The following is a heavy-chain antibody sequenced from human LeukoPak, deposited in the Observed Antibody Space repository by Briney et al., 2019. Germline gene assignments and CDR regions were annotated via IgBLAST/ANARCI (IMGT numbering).Heavy chain of an antibody. V-gene: IGHV3-23*01. Sequence: GGSLRLSCAASGFTFSSSAMSWVRQAPGKGLEWVSSISGSGSGGSTYYADSVKGRFTISRDNSKNTLYLQMNSLRAEDTAVYYCAKDRAWFGELRGNWFDPWGQGTLVTVSS. CDR2: ISGSGSGGST. D-gene: IGHD3-10*01. CDR1: GFTFSSSA. J-gene: IGHJ5*02. CDR3: AKDRAWFGELRGNWFDP.